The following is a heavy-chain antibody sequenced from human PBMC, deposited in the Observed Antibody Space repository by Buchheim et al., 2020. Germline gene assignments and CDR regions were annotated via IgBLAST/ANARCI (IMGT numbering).Heavy chain of an antibody. CDR2: ISSESNFI. CDR1: GFTFSTYA. CDR3: ARGDLDCTGGSCYSSFFEF. J-gene: IGHJ4*02. D-gene: IGHD2-15*01. Sequence: EVQLLESGGGLVQPGGSLRLSCAASGFTFSTYAMNWVRQAPGAGLEWVAVISSESNFIEYADSLKGRFTISRDNAHNSLLLQIDSLRVDDTAVYYCARGDLDCTGGSCYSSFFEFWGQGT. V-gene: IGHV3-48*04.